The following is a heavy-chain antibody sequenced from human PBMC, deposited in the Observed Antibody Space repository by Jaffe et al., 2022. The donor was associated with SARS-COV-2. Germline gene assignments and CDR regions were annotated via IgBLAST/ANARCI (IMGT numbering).Heavy chain of an antibody. D-gene: IGHD6-13*01. CDR1: GESFSGSY. Sequence: QVRLHQWGAGLLKPSETLSLTCAVYGESFSGSYWAWIRQPPGKGLEWIGEINHSGSTSYNPSPNSRVSISLDTSKNQFSLRVTSVTAADTAVYYCARKKISQSYSSSLYGMTYYYGLDVWGQGTTVTVSS. J-gene: IGHJ6*02. CDR2: INHSGST. V-gene: IGHV4-34*01. CDR3: ARKKISQSYSSSLYGMTYYYGLDV.